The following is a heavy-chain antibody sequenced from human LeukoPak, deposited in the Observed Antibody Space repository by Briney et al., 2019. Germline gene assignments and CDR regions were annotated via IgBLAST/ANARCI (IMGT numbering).Heavy chain of an antibody. Sequence: SETLSLTCTVSGGSISSYYWSWIRQPPGKGLEWIGYIYYSGSTNYNPSPKSRVTISVDTSKNQFSLTLSSVTAADTAVYYCARVYTAMVTRFFDYWGQGTLVTVSS. J-gene: IGHJ4*02. V-gene: IGHV4-59*01. CDR3: ARVYTAMVTRFFDY. CDR1: GGSISSYY. CDR2: IYYSGST. D-gene: IGHD5-18*01.